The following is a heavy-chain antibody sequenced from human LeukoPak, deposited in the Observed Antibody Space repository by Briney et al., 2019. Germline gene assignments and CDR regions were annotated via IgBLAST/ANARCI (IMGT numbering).Heavy chain of an antibody. V-gene: IGHV4-39*01. CDR2: IYYSGST. D-gene: IGHD6-13*01. CDR3: ARLSLWWSSSSLNWFDP. CDR1: GGSISSSSYH. Sequence: SETLSLTCTVSGGSISSSSYHWGWIRQPPGKGLEWIGSIYYSGSTYYNPSLKSRVTISVDTSKNQFSLKLSSVTAADTAVYYCARLSLWWSSSSLNWFDPWGQGTLVTVSS. J-gene: IGHJ5*02.